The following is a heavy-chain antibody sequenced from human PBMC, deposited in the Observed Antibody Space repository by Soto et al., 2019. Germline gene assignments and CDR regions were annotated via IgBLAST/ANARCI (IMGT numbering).Heavy chain of an antibody. CDR2: IFYSGST. CDR1: GGSISSYY. Sequence: QVQLQESGPGLVKPSETLSLTCTVSGGSISSYYWSWIRQPPGKGLEWIGFIFYSGSTSYNPSLKSRGTISIDTAEYQFSLKLNSVPAADTAVYYCASMIGDPVLSFDSWGQGTLVAVSS. CDR3: ASMIGDPVLSFDS. D-gene: IGHD3-10*02. V-gene: IGHV4-59*01. J-gene: IGHJ5*01.